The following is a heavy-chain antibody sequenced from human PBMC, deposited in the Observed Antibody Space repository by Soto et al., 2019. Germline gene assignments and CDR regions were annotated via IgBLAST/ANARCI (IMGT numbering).Heavy chain of an antibody. V-gene: IGHV3-53*01. J-gene: IGHJ3*02. CDR3: ARYLVYSSGWDDAFDI. CDR2: IYSGGST. D-gene: IGHD6-19*01. Sequence: GGSLRLSCAASGFTVSSNYMSWVRQAPGKGLEWVSVIYSGGSTYYADSVKGRFTISRDNSKNTLYLQMNSLRAEDTAVYDCARYLVYSSGWDDAFDIWGQGTMVTVSS. CDR1: GFTVSSNY.